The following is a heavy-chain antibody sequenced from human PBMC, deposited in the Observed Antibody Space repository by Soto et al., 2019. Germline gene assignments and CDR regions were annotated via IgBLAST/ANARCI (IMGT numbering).Heavy chain of an antibody. CDR3: ARGRSSGWYPYYYYAMDV. V-gene: IGHV4-34*01. D-gene: IGHD6-19*01. CDR1: GGSFSGYY. Sequence: SETLSLTCAVYGGSFSGYYWSWIRQPPGKGLEWIGEINHSGSTNYNPSVKSRVTISVDTSKNQFSLKLSSVTAADTAVYYCARGRSSGWYPYYYYAMDVWGQGTTVTVSS. J-gene: IGHJ6*02. CDR2: INHSGST.